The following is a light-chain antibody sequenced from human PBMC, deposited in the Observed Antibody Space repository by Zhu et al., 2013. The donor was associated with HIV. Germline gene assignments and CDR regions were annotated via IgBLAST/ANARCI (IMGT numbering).Light chain of an antibody. V-gene: IGKV1-5*03. CDR1: QTLNNW. CDR3: QQSYSTPFT. CDR2: KVS. J-gene: IGKJ3*01. Sequence: DIQVTQSPSVVSASVGDTITITCRASQTLNNWLAWYQQRPGKAPKLLLYKVSTLQSGVPSRFSGSGSGTEYTLTISSLQPEDFATYYCQQSYSTPFTSGPGTKVDIK.